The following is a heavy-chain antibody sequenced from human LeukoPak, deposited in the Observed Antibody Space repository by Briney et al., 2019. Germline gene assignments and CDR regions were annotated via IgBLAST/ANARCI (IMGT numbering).Heavy chain of an antibody. J-gene: IGHJ4*02. V-gene: IGHV1-18*01. CDR1: GYTFTSYG. CDR2: ISAYNGNT. Sequence: ASVKVSCKASGYTFTSYGISWVRQAPGQGLEWVGWISAYNGNTNYAQKLQGRVTMTTDTSTSTAYMELSRLRSDDTAVYYCARDLEYYDSSGFFDYWGQGTLVTVSS. D-gene: IGHD3-22*01. CDR3: ARDLEYYDSSGFFDY.